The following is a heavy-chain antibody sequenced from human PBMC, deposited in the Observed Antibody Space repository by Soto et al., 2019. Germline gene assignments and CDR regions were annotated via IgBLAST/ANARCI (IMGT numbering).Heavy chain of an antibody. V-gene: IGHV3-11*01. D-gene: IGHD2-8*01. CDR1: TFAFSDYY. CDR2: ISSSGTDK. CDR3: ARVYSDAFDI. J-gene: IGHJ3*02. Sequence: GGSLRLSCAASTFAFSDYYMIWIRQAPGKGLEWVSYISSSGTDKYDADSVKGRFTISRDNTKNSLYLQMSNLRAEDTALYYCARVYSDAFDIWGQGTMVTVSS.